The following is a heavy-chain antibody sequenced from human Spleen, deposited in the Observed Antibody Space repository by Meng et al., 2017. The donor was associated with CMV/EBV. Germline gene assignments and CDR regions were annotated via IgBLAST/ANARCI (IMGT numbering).Heavy chain of an antibody. CDR2: IRTTGTST. D-gene: IGHD1-26*01. V-gene: IGHV3-64*02. Sequence: ASGFTFSNYAMYWVRQATGKGLEYVSAIRTTGTSTNYVDSVKGRFTISRDNSKNTLYLQMGSLRPEDMGVYYCARAQYSDSAVLAYWGQGTLVTVSS. CDR1: GFTFSNYA. CDR3: ARAQYSDSAVLAY. J-gene: IGHJ4*02.